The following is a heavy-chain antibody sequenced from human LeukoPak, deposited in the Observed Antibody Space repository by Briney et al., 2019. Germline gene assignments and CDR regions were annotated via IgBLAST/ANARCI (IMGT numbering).Heavy chain of an antibody. CDR2: IIPMFGTA. D-gene: IGHD3-10*01. CDR1: GDTFSSYA. J-gene: IGHJ6*03. V-gene: IGHV1-69*13. Sequence: SVKVSCKASGDTFSSYAISWVRQAPGQGLEWMGGIIPMFGTADYGQKFQGRVTITADESTRTAYMELSSLRSEDTAVYYCARDSRRWELQNYYYYMDVWGKGTTVTISS. CDR3: ARDSRRWELQNYYYYMDV.